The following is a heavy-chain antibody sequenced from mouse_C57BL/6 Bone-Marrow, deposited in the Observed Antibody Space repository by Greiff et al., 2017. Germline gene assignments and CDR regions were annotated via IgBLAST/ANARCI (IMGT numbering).Heavy chain of an antibody. CDR1: GFNIKDDY. CDR2: IDPENGDT. J-gene: IGHJ2*01. D-gene: IGHD2-3*01. V-gene: IGHV14-4*01. Sequence: VQLQQSGAELVRPGASVKLSCTASGFNIKDDYMHWVKQRPEQGLEWIGWIDPENGDTEYASKFQGKATITAETSSNTAYLQLSSLTSEDTAVYYCTTGDDGYYFYYFDYWGQGTTLTVSS. CDR3: TTGDDGYYFYYFDY.